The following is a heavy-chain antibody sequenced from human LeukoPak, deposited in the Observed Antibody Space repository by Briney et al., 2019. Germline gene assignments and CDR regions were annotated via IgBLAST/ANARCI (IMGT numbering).Heavy chain of an antibody. J-gene: IGHJ4*02. D-gene: IGHD7-27*01. CDR1: GCTFTTQD. V-gene: IGHV1-8*01. CDR3: VRTPPNWGFDY. CDR2: MSPNSGDT. Sequence: GASVKVSCKASGCTFTTQDINWVRQATGQGLEWLGWMSPNSGDTGYAQKFQGRVTMTSDSSISTAYMELSSLRSEDTAIYYCVRTPPNWGFDYWGQGTLVTVSS.